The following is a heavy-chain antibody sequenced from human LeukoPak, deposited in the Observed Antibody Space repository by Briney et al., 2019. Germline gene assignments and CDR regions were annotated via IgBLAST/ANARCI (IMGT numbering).Heavy chain of an antibody. D-gene: IGHD3-9*01. CDR3: ARGLYYDILTGHDAFDI. CDR2: IYPGDSDT. Sequence: GEALKISCKGSGYSFTSYWIGWVRQMPGKGLEWMGIIYPGDSDTRYSPSFQGQVTISADKSISTAYVQWSSLKASDTAMYYCARGLYYDILTGHDAFDIWGQGTMVTVSS. CDR1: GYSFTSYW. J-gene: IGHJ3*02. V-gene: IGHV5-51*01.